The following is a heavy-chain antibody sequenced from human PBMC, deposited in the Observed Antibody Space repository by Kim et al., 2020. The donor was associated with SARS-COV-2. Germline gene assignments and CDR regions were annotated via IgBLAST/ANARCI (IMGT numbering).Heavy chain of an antibody. CDR1: GGSISSSNW. J-gene: IGHJ5*02. V-gene: IGHV4-4*02. Sequence: SETLSLTCAVSGGSISSSNWWSWVRQPPGKGLEWIGEIYHSGSTNYNPSLKSRVTISVDKSKNQFSLKLSSVTAADTAVYYCARDSECSSTSCYRRGGLVDPWGQGTLVTVSS. CDR3: ARDSECSSTSCYRRGGLVDP. D-gene: IGHD2-2*01. CDR2: IYHSGST.